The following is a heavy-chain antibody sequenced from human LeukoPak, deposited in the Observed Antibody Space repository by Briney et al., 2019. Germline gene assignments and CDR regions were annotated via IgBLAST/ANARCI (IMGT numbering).Heavy chain of an antibody. CDR1: GYNFPKSW. CDR3: ARPDYFAAHD. V-gene: IGHV5-51*01. CDR2: IYPDDSRI. D-gene: IGHD2/OR15-2a*01. J-gene: IGHJ4*02. Sequence: GESLKISCKGSGYNFPKSWIGWVRQMPGKGLEWMAIIYPDDSRIKYSPSFQGQVTISADRSINTAYLQWSSLRASDTAMYYCARPDYFAAHDWGQGTLVTVSS.